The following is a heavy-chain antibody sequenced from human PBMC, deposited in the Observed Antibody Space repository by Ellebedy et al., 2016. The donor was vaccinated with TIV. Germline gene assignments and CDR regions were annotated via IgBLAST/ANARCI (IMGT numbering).Heavy chain of an antibody. J-gene: IGHJ4*02. CDR1: RGTFSSYA. CDR2: IIPIFGTA. D-gene: IGHD1-7*01. CDR3: ARARVTRTKTGTTSDTPDY. Sequence: SVKVSXKASRGTFSSYAISWVRQAPGQGLEWMGGIIPIFGTANYAQKFQGRVTITADKSTSTAYMELSSLRSEDTAVYYCARARVTRTKTGTTSDTPDYWGQGTLVTVSS. V-gene: IGHV1-69*06.